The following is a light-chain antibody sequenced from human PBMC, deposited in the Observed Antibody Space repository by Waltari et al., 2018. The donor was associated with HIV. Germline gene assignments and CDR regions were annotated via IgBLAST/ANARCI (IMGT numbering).Light chain of an antibody. CDR3: QRXGSSPPLT. V-gene: IGKV3-20*01. Sequence: EIVLTQSPGTLSLSPGERATLSCRASQSVTSSHLAWYQQKSGQSPRLLIYGASTRATGIPDRFIGGGSGTDFTLTISRLEPEDFAVYYCQRXGSSPPLTFGGGTKVEIK. CDR2: GAS. J-gene: IGKJ4*01. CDR1: QSVTSSH.